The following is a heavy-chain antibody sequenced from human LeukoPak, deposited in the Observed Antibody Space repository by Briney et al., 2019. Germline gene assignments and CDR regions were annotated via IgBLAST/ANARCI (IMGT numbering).Heavy chain of an antibody. CDR3: ARCSREDIVVVVPAARFSCHFDY. V-gene: IGHV1-8*01. CDR1: GYTFTSYD. Sequence: ASVKVSCKASGYTFTSYDINWVRQATGQGLEWMGWMNPNSGNTGYAQKFQGRVTMTRNTSISTAYMELSSLRSEDTAVYYCARCSREDIVVVVPAARFSCHFDYWGQGTLVTVSS. D-gene: IGHD2-2*01. J-gene: IGHJ4*02. CDR2: MNPNSGNT.